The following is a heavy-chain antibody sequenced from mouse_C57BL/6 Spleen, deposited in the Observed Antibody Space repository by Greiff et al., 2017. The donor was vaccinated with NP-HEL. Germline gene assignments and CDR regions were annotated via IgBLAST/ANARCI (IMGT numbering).Heavy chain of an antibody. V-gene: IGHV1-64*01. CDR2: IHPNSGST. CDR3: ARPYNVAPDY. J-gene: IGHJ2*01. Sequence: QVQLQQPGAELVKPGASVKLSCKASGYTFTSYWMHWVKQRPGQGLEWIGMIHPNSGSTNYNAKFKSKATLTVDKSSSTAYMQLSSLTSEDSAVYYWARPYNVAPDYWGQGTTLTVSS. CDR1: GYTFTSYW. D-gene: IGHD1-1*01.